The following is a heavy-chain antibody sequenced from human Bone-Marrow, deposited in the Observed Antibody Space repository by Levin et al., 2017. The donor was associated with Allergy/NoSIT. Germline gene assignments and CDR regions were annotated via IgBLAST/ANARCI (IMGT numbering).Heavy chain of an antibody. J-gene: IGHJ4*02. Sequence: PGGSLRLSCAASGFTFSSYAMGWVRQAPGKGLESVSLISGSGGSTYYADSVKGRFTISRDNSKNTLYLQMNSVSAEDAAVYYCAVNYFDSSGYNNPPYYFDHWGQGILVTVSS. CDR1: GFTFSSYA. CDR2: ISGSGGST. D-gene: IGHD3-22*01. CDR3: AVNYFDSSGYNNPPYYFDH. V-gene: IGHV3-23*01.